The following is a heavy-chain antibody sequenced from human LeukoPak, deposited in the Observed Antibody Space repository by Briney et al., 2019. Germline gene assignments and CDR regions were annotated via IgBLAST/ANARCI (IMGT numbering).Heavy chain of an antibody. Sequence: SQTLSLXCAVSGGSMTNDYYWSWIRQPPGKGLEWIGYIYYSGSTYYNPSLKSRVTISVDTSKNQFSLMVSSLTAADTAVYFCARGPEYMDVWGKGTTVTVSS. CDR1: GGSMTNDYY. J-gene: IGHJ6*03. V-gene: IGHV4-30-4*08. CDR3: ARGPEYMDV. CDR2: IYYSGST. D-gene: IGHD1-14*01.